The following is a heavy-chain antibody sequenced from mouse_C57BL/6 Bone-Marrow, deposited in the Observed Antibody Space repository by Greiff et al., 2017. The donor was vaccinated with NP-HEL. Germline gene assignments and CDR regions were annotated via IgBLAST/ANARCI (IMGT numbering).Heavy chain of an antibody. D-gene: IGHD1-2*01. V-gene: IGHV1-7*01. CDR1: GYTFTSYW. CDR3: AGRLLAY. CDR2: INPSSGYT. J-gene: IGHJ3*01. Sequence: VKLMESGADLAQPGASVKLSCKASGYTFTSYWMHWVNQSPGQGLDWIGYINPSSGYTKYNQKFKDKATLTADKSSSTAYMQLSSLTYEDAAVYYCAGRLLAYWGQGTLVTVSA.